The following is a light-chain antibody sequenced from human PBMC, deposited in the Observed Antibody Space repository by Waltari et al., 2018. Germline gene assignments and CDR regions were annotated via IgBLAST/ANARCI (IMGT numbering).Light chain of an antibody. J-gene: IGLJ2*01. CDR1: SSDVGAYGY. Sequence: QSALTQPGSVSGSPGQSITISCTGTSSDVGAYGYVSWYQQKPDKAPKLLIFDVNNRALGVSNRFSGSKSGNTASLTISGLQAEDESDDYCCSFTARGTWIFGGGTRLTVV. CDR2: DVN. CDR3: CSFTARGTWI. V-gene: IGLV2-14*03.